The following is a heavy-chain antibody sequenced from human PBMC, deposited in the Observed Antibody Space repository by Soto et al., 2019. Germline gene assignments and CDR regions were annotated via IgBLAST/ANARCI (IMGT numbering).Heavy chain of an antibody. CDR1: GFTFTSYA. CDR2: ISGTGGST. Sequence: GGSLRLSCAAYGFTFTSYAMSWVRQAAGKGLEWVSTISGTGGSTYYPDSVKGRFTISRDNSKNTVYLQMNSLRAEDAAVYYYAKEMTSGYYLFDYWGKGPLVTVSS. J-gene: IGHJ4*02. CDR3: AKEMTSGYYLFDY. V-gene: IGHV3-23*01. D-gene: IGHD3-22*01.